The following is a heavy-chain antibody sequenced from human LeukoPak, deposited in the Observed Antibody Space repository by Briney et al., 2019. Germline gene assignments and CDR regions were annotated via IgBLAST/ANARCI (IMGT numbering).Heavy chain of an antibody. J-gene: IGHJ6*02. CDR1: GDSISSGAYY. Sequence: PSETLSLTCTVSGDSISSGAYYWTWIRQHPERGLEWIGYIFKSGKTYYNPSLKSRVVISIDTSNSRFSLELSSVTAADRAVYFCARARAYDVLTEVGFYYYGVDLWGRGTTVTV. V-gene: IGHV4-31*03. D-gene: IGHD3-9*01. CDR2: IFKSGKT. CDR3: ARARAYDVLTEVGFYYYGVDL.